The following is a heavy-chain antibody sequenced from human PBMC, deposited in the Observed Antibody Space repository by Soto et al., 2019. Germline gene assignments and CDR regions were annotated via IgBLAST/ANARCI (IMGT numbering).Heavy chain of an antibody. J-gene: IGHJ6*02. D-gene: IGHD3-3*01. Sequence: QVQLVQSGAEVKKPGSSVKVSCRASGGTFSNYAISWVRQAPGQGLEWMGGIVPAFGTPNYAQNLQGRITNTADVSTTTGYMGLRSLRSEDTPVYYPARAATIFGVGANSYYATAVWGQGTTVTVAS. CDR1: GGTFSNYA. CDR3: ARAATIFGVGANSYYATAV. V-gene: IGHV1-69*01. CDR2: IVPAFGTP.